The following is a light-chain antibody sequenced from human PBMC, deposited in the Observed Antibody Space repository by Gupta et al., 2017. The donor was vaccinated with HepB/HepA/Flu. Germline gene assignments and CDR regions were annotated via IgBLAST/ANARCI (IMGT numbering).Light chain of an antibody. CDR1: QSDSTY. V-gene: IGKV3-11*01. J-gene: IGKJ5*01. Sequence: EIVLTQSPATLSLSPGERATLSCRASQSDSTYLAWYQHKPGQAPRLLIYDASNRATGIPARFSGSGSGTDFTLTISSLEPEEFAVYYWQLRSPITFGQGTRLEIE. CDR3: QLRSPIT. CDR2: DAS.